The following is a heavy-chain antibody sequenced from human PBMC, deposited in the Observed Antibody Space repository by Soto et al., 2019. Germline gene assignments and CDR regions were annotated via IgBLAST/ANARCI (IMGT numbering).Heavy chain of an antibody. J-gene: IGHJ3*02. CDR3: ARGYDYVWGSYRSDAFDI. V-gene: IGHV1-3*01. Sequence: QVQLVQSGAEVKKPGASVKVSCKASGYTFTNYAIHWVRQAPGQRLEWMGWMNAGNRNTEYSQKFQGRIIMTKDTSANTADMELSSLASEDTAGYYCARGYDYVWGSYRSDAFDIWGQGTMVTVSS. CDR1: GYTFTNYA. D-gene: IGHD3-16*02. CDR2: MNAGNRNT.